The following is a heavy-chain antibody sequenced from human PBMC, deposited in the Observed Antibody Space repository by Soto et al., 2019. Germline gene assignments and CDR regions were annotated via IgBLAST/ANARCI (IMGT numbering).Heavy chain of an antibody. D-gene: IGHD3-22*01. Sequence: EVQLVESGGGLVQPGGSLRLSCAASGFTFSSYSMNWVRQAPGKGLEWVSYISRSSSTTYYADSVKGRFTISRDNAKNSLYLQMNSLRDEYTAVYYSARDSDYDDSSGYYPEYFQHWGQGTLVTVSS. CDR2: ISRSSSTT. V-gene: IGHV3-48*02. CDR1: GFTFSSYS. J-gene: IGHJ1*01. CDR3: ARDSDYDDSSGYYPEYFQH.